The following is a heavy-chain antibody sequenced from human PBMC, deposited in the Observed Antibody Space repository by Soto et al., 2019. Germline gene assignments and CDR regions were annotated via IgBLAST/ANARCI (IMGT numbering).Heavy chain of an antibody. CDR1: GGSISSSSYY. J-gene: IGHJ5*02. CDR2: IYYSGST. Sequence: TLSLTCTVSGGSISSSSYYWGWIRQPPGKGLEWIGSIYYSGSTYYNPSLKSRVTISVDTSKNQFSLKLSSVTAADTAVYYCARHSPYSSSWYEYDWFDPWGQGTLVTVSS. V-gene: IGHV4-39*01. CDR3: ARHSPYSSSWYEYDWFDP. D-gene: IGHD6-13*01.